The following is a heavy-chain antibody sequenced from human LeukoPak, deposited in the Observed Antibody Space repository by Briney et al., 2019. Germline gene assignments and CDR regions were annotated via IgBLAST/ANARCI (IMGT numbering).Heavy chain of an antibody. D-gene: IGHD3-3*01. Sequence: SETLSLTCAVYGGSFSGYYWSWIRQPPGKGLEWIGEINHSGSTYYNPSLKSRVTISIDTSKNQFSLKLSSVTAADTAVYYCARLRNDFWSGYYWFDPWGQGTLVTVSS. CDR1: GGSFSGYY. J-gene: IGHJ5*02. CDR2: INHSGST. V-gene: IGHV4-34*01. CDR3: ARLRNDFWSGYYWFDP.